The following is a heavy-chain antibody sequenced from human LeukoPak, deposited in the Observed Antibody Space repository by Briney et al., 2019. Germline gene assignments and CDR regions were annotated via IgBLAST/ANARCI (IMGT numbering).Heavy chain of an antibody. Sequence: SVKVSCKASGGTFSSYAISWVRQAPGQGLEWMGGIIPIFGTANYAQKFQGRVTITTDESTSTAYMELSSLRASDTAMYYCTKPLIYCTNGVCPSEFWGQGTLVTVSA. V-gene: IGHV1-69*05. CDR3: TKPLIYCTNGVCPSEF. CDR2: IIPIFGTA. CDR1: GGTFSSYA. J-gene: IGHJ4*02. D-gene: IGHD2-8*01.